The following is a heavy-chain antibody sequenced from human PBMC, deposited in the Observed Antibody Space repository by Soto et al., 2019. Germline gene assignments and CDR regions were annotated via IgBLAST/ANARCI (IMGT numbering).Heavy chain of an antibody. CDR2: INQSGIT. V-gene: IGHV4-34*01. CDR3: ATRDSYYGMDF. CDR1: VGAFIVYH. Sequence: SETLSLTFGVYVGAFIVYHYSCILQSPGKGLECIGEINQSGITNYSPSLKNRVTMSVDTSKKQFSMRLGSVTAADTALYYCATRDSYYGMDFWGQGTTVTVSS. J-gene: IGHJ6*02.